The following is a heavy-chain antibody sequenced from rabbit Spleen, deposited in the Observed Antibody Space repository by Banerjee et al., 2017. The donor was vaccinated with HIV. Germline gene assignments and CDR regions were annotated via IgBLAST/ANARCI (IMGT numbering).Heavy chain of an antibody. D-gene: IGHD2-1*01. CDR1: GFDFSTYG. CDR3: VRRGDSYDDYGGYFNL. V-gene: IGHV1S47*01. Sequence: QEQLVESGGGLVQPGGSLKLSCKASGFDFSTYGVSWGRQAPGKGLEWIGYIDPIFGNTYYANWVNGRFTISSHDAQNTVSLQLNSLTAADTATYFCVRRGDSYDDYGGYFNLWGPGTLVTVS. J-gene: IGHJ4*01. CDR2: IDPIFGNT.